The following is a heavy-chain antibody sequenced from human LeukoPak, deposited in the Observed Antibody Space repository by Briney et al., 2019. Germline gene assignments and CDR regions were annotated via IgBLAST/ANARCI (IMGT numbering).Heavy chain of an antibody. CDR3: ARGGKVIRGYCSSTSCYTFDY. J-gene: IGHJ4*02. V-gene: IGHV3-13*01. Sequence: GGSLRLSCEASGFTFSSYDMHWVRQATGKGLEWVSAIGTAGDTYYPGSVKGRFTISRENAKNSLYLQMNSLRAGDTAVYYCARGGKVIRGYCSSTSCYTFDYWGQGTLVTVSS. CDR1: GFTFSSYD. D-gene: IGHD2-2*02. CDR2: IGTAGDT.